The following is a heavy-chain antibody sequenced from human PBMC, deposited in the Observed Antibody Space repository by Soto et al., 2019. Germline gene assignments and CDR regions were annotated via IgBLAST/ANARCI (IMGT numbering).Heavy chain of an antibody. CDR3: ARRGIGYYNMDV. V-gene: IGHV3-23*01. Sequence: EVQLLESGGGLVQPGGSLRLSCAASGFTLSSYAMSWVRQAPGKGLEWVSTLSNSGGTTYYPDSVKGRFTISRDSSKSTLYLEMNSLRAADTAVYYCARRGIGYYNMDVWGRGTTVTVSS. J-gene: IGHJ6*03. CDR1: GFTLSSYA. D-gene: IGHD3-16*01. CDR2: LSNSGGTT.